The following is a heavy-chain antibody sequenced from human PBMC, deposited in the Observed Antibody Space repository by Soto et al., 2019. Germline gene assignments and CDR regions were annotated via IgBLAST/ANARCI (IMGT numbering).Heavy chain of an antibody. V-gene: IGHV1-18*04. Sequence: ASVKVSCKASGYTFTGYYMHWVRQAPGQGLEWMGWISAYNGNTNYAQKFQGRVTMTTDTSTSTAWMELRILRSDDTAVYYCATDESSSLDPWGQGTLVTVSS. CDR2: ISAYNGNT. CDR3: ATDESSSLDP. D-gene: IGHD2-2*01. CDR1: GYTFTGYY. J-gene: IGHJ5*02.